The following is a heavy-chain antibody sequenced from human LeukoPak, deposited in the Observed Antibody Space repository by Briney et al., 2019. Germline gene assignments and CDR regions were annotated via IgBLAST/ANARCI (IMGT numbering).Heavy chain of an antibody. V-gene: IGHV3-53*01. Sequence: GGSLRLSCAASGFTVSSNYMSWVRQAPGKGLEWVSIIYSGGTTYYADSVKGRFTISRDNSKNTLYLQMNSLRAEDTAVYYCASHYDSSGYANYWGQGTLVTVSS. CDR1: GFTVSSNY. CDR3: ASHYDSSGYANY. CDR2: IYSGGTT. D-gene: IGHD3-22*01. J-gene: IGHJ4*02.